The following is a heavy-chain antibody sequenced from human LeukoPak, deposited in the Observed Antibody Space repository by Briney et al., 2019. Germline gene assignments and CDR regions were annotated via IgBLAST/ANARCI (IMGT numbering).Heavy chain of an antibody. CDR1: AGAITRTSYF. CDR3: ASLGPYSSTWYGDY. D-gene: IGHD6-13*01. V-gene: IGHV4-39*01. J-gene: IGHJ4*02. CDR2: IYYSGTT. Sequence: PETLSLTCTVSAGAITRTSYFWGWIRQSPGKGLEWIGSIYYSGTTYYNPSLKSRVTISVDTSKNEFSLHLNSVTAAATAVYYCASLGPYSSTWYGDYWGQGIQVTVSS.